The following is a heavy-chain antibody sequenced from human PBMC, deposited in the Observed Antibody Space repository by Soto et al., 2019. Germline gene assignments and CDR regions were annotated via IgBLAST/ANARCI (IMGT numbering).Heavy chain of an antibody. Sequence: TGGSLRLSCAASGFTFDDYAMHWVRQAPGKGLEWVSGISWNSGSIGYADSVKGRFTISRDNAKNSLYPQMNSLRSEDTAVYYCAAAKRDGSGSYYNEPSLTIFDYWGQGTLVTVSS. CDR1: GFTFDDYA. CDR3: AAAKRDGSGSYYNEPSLTIFDY. CDR2: ISWNSGSI. D-gene: IGHD3-10*01. J-gene: IGHJ4*02. V-gene: IGHV3-9*01.